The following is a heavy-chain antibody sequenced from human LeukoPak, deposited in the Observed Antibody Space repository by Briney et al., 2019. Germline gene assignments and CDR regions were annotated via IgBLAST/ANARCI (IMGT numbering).Heavy chain of an antibody. Sequence: GASVKVSCKASGGTFSSYAISWVRQAPGQGLEWMEGIIPIFGTANYAQKFQGRVTITTDESTSTAYMELSSLRSEDTAVYYCARSRGRKVTPFDYWGQGILVTVSS. J-gene: IGHJ4*02. CDR3: ARSRGRKVTPFDY. CDR2: IIPIFGTA. CDR1: GGTFSSYA. V-gene: IGHV1-69*05. D-gene: IGHD3-10*01.